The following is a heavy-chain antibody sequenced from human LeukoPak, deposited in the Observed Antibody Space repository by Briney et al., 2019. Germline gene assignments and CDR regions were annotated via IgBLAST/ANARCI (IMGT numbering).Heavy chain of an antibody. Sequence: SETLSLTCAVYGGSFSGYYWSWLRQPPGKGLEWIGEINHSGSTNYNPSLKSRVTISVGTSKNQFSLKLSSVTAADTAVYYCARVRMTTVSRYYYYYGMDVWGQGTTVTVSS. CDR3: ARVRMTTVSRYYYYYGMDV. J-gene: IGHJ6*02. CDR1: GGSFSGYY. V-gene: IGHV4-34*01. D-gene: IGHD4-11*01. CDR2: INHSGST.